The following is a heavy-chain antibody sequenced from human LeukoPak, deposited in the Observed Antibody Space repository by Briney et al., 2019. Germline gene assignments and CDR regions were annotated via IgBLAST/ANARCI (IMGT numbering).Heavy chain of an antibody. CDR3: ARLASYYYYGMDV. CDR1: GGSISSSSYY. Sequence: SETLSLTCTVSGGSISSSSYYWGWIRQPPGMGLEWIGSIYYSGSTYYNPSLKSRVTISVDTSKSQFSLKLSSVTAADTAVYYCARLASYYYYGMDVWGQGTTVTVSS. CDR2: IYYSGST. V-gene: IGHV4-39*01. J-gene: IGHJ6*02.